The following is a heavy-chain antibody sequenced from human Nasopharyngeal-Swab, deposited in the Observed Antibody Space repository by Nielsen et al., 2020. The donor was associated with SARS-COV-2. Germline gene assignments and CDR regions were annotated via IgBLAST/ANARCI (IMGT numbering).Heavy chain of an antibody. J-gene: IGHJ4*02. CDR3: ATERAIAVAGTFGAKFDY. CDR2: IYYSGST. D-gene: IGHD6-19*01. V-gene: IGHV4-39*01. Sequence: WIGQPPGKGLEWIGSIYYSGSTYYNPSLKRRVTISVDTSKNQFSLKLISVTAADTAVYYCATERAIAVAGTFGAKFDYWGQGTLVTVSS.